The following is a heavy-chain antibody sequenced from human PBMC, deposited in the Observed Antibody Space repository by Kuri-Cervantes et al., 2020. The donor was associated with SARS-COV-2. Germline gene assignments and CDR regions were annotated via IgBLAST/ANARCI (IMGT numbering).Heavy chain of an antibody. Sequence: SGPTLVKPTQTLTLTCTFPWFSLSTSGMCVSWIRQPPGKALEWLARIDWDDDKYYSTSLKTRLTISKDTSKNQVVLTMTNMDPVDTATYYCVRSTYDFWSGSGGIALNDYWGQGTLVTVSS. CDR2: IDWDDDK. D-gene: IGHD3-3*01. CDR1: WFSLSTSGMC. V-gene: IGHV2-70*11. J-gene: IGHJ4*02. CDR3: VRSTYDFWSGSGGIALNDY.